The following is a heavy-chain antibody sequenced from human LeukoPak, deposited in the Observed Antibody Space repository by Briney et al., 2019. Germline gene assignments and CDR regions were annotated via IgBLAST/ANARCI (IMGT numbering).Heavy chain of an antibody. V-gene: IGHV4-30-2*01. Sequence: SETLSLTCAVSGGSISSGGYFWSWIRQPPGKGLEWIGYIYHSGSTYYNPSLKSRVTISVDRSKNQFSLKLSSVTAADTAVYYCARGPDCSSTSCFYPYYYGMDVWGQGTTVTVSS. CDR1: GGSISSGGYF. J-gene: IGHJ6*02. CDR2: IYHSGST. CDR3: ARGPDCSSTSCFYPYYYGMDV. D-gene: IGHD2-2*01.